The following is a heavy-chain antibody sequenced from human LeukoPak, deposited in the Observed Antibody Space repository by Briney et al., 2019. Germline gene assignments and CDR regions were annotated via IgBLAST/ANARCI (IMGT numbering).Heavy chain of an antibody. D-gene: IGHD5-12*01. CDR3: ARDSAGGYLDY. J-gene: IGHJ4*02. CDR1: GYTFTGYY. Sequence: ASVKVSCKASGYTFTGYYVYWMRQAPGQGLEWMGWISPNSEGANYAQKFQGRVTMTMDTSINTAYMELNRLTSDDTAVYYCARDSAGGYLDYWGQGTLVIVSS. CDR2: ISPNSEGA. V-gene: IGHV1-2*02.